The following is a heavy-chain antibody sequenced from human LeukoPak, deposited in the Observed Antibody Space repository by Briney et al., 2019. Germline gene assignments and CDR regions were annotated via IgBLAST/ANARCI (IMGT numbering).Heavy chain of an antibody. D-gene: IGHD3-10*01. V-gene: IGHV4-34*01. CDR3: ASGPWFGEFTRTDNWFDP. CDR1: GGSFSGYY. J-gene: IGHJ5*02. CDR2: INHSGST. Sequence: SETLSLTCAVYGGSFSGYYWSWIRQPPGKGLEWIGEINHSGSTNYNPSLKSRVTISVDTSKNQFSQKLSSVTAADTAVYYCASGPWFGEFTRTDNWFDPWGQGTLVTVSS.